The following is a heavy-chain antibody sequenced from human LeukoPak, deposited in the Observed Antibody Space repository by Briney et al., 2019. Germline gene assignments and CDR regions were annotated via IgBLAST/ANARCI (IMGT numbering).Heavy chain of an antibody. CDR3: ARDRSEAYSSSWTGFGNWFDP. J-gene: IGHJ5*02. CDR1: GFTFSSYA. Sequence: GGTLRLSCAASGFTFSSYAMSWVRQAPGKGLEWVSAISGSGGSTYYADSVKGRFTISRDNSKNTLYLQMNSLRAEDTAVYYCARDRSEAYSSSWTGFGNWFDPWGQGTLVTVSS. D-gene: IGHD6-13*01. CDR2: ISGSGGST. V-gene: IGHV3-23*01.